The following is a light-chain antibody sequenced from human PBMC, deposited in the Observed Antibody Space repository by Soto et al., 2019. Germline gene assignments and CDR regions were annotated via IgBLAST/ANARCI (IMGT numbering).Light chain of an antibody. J-gene: IGKJ4*01. Sequence: EIVLTQSPGTLSLSPGERATLSCRASQYVSSNYLAWYQQKFGQAPRLVIYAASTRATGIPNRLSGSGSGTDFALTISRLEPEDFAVYYCQQYGSLQVTFGGGTKVDIK. CDR3: QQYGSLQVT. CDR2: AAS. CDR1: QYVSSNY. V-gene: IGKV3-20*01.